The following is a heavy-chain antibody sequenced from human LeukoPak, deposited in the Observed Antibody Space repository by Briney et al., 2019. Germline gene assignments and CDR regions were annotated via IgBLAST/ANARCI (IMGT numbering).Heavy chain of an antibody. D-gene: IGHD2-15*01. CDR3: AKGAMVVVVAPTEFDH. J-gene: IGHJ4*02. Sequence: GGSLRLSCAASGFTFSNYAMNWVRQAPGKGLEWVSAISGSGGSTSYADSVKGRFTISRDNSKNILYLQVNSLRAEDTAAYYCAKGAMVVVVAPTEFDHWGQGALVTVSS. CDR1: GFTFSNYA. V-gene: IGHV3-23*01. CDR2: ISGSGGST.